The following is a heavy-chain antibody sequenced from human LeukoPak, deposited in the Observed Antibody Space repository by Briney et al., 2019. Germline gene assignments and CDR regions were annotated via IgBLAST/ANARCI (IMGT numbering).Heavy chain of an antibody. CDR2: INTNTGDP. V-gene: IGHV7-4-1*01. CDR1: GYTFTSYY. J-gene: IGHJ4*02. Sequence: GASVKVSCKASGYTFTSYYMHWVRPAPGQGLEWMGWINTNTGDPIYARGFKGRFVLSVDKSVNTAYLAIASLQTEDNAVYYCARSSRGVIGLLDYWGQGTLVTVSS. D-gene: IGHD3-10*01. CDR3: ARSSRGVIGLLDY.